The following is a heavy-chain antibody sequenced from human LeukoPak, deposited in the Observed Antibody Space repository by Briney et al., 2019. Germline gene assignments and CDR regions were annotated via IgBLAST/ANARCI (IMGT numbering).Heavy chain of an antibody. V-gene: IGHV3-21*01. J-gene: IGHJ3*02. CDR1: GFTFSSYS. Sequence: PGGSLRLSCAASGFTFSSYSMNWVRQAPGKGLEWVSSISSSSSYIYYADSVKGRFTISRDNAKNSLYLQMNSLRAEDTAVYYCARVVDYGGAFDIWGQGTMVTVSS. CDR2: ISSSSSYI. CDR3: ARVVDYGGAFDI. D-gene: IGHD4-23*01.